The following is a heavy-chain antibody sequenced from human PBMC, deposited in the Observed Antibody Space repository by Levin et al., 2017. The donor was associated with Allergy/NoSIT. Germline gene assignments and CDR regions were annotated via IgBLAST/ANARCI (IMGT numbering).Heavy chain of an antibody. CDR2: INHSGST. V-gene: IGHV4-34*01. D-gene: IGHD6-13*01. CDR3: ARGYPGIAAAGSRGLNFDY. CDR1: GGSFSGYY. Sequence: PSETLSLTCAVYGGSFSGYYWSWIRQPPGKGLEWIGEINHSGSTNYNPSLKSRVTISVDTSKNQFSLKLSSVTAADTAVYYCARGYPGIAAAGSRGLNFDYWGQGTLVTVSS. J-gene: IGHJ4*02.